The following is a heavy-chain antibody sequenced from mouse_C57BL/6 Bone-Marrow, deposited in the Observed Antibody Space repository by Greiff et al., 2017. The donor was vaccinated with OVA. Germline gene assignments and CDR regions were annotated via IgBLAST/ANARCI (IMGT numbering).Heavy chain of an antibody. CDR2: IRSKSNNYAT. V-gene: IGHV10-1*01. D-gene: IGHD2-3*01. J-gene: IGHJ3*01. Sequence: GGGLVQPKGSLKLSCAASGFSFNTYAMNWVRQAPGTGLEWVARIRSKSNNYATYYADSVKDRFTISRDDSESMLYLQMNNLKTEDTAMYYCVRDDGYSWFAYWGQGTLVTVSA. CDR3: VRDDGYSWFAY. CDR1: GFSFNTYA.